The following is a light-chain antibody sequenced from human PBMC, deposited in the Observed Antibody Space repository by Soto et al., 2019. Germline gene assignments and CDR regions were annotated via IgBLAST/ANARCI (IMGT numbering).Light chain of an antibody. CDR1: STNVGSYNF. Sequence: QSALTQPRSVSGSPGQSVTISCTGTSTNVGSYNFVSWYQQHPGKAPKFVIYDVSRRPSGVPDRFSGSRSGNTASLTISGLQAEDEADYYGCSYAGIYTLIFGGGTKLTVL. J-gene: IGLJ2*01. V-gene: IGLV2-11*01. CDR3: CSYAGIYTLI. CDR2: DVS.